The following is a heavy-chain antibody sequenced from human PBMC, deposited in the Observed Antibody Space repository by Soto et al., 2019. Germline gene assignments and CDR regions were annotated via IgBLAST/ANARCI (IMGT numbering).Heavy chain of an antibody. Sequence: GGSLRLSCAASGFTFSSYWMSWVRQAPGKGLEWVANIKQDGSEKYYVDSVKGRFTISRDNAKNSLYLQMNSLRAEDTAVYYCARVATIFGVVMGAYYFDYWGQGTLVTVSS. D-gene: IGHD3-3*01. CDR1: GFTFSSYW. CDR3: ARVATIFGVVMGAYYFDY. V-gene: IGHV3-7*01. J-gene: IGHJ4*02. CDR2: IKQDGSEK.